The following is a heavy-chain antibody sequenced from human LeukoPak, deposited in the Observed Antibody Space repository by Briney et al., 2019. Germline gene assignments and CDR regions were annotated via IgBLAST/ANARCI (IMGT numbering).Heavy chain of an antibody. J-gene: IGHJ3*02. Sequence: ASVKVSCKASGGTFSSYGISWVRQAPGQGLEWMGWISAYNGNTNYAQKLQGRVTMTTDTSTSTAYMELRSLRSDDTAVYYCARDSNWNDSPDAFDIWGQGTMVTVSS. CDR3: ARDSNWNDSPDAFDI. CDR2: ISAYNGNT. CDR1: GGTFSSYG. D-gene: IGHD1-20*01. V-gene: IGHV1-18*01.